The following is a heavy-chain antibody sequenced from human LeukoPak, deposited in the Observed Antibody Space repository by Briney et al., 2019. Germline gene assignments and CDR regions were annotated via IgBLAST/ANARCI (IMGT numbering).Heavy chain of an antibody. V-gene: IGHV3-23*01. J-gene: IGHJ3*02. CDR2: ISGGGGST. CDR1: RFTFSSYA. Sequence: GGSLRLSCAASRFTFSSYAMSWVRQAPGKGLGWVSAISGGGGSTYYADSVKGRFTISRDNSKKTQYLQMNSLRAEDTAVYYWAKDRYCASGSSCGNAFDIWGQGTMVTVSS. CDR3: AKDRYCASGSSCGNAFDI. D-gene: IGHD3-10*01.